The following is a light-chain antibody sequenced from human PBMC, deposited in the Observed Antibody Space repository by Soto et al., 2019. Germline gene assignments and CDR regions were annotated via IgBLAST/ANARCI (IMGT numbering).Light chain of an antibody. J-gene: IGKJ1*01. CDR3: QYYNNYCWT. CDR2: KTS. V-gene: IGKV1-5*03. Sequence: DIQLTQSPSTLSASVGDRVTITCRASQSISSGLAWYQQKPGKAPKFLIYKTSNLESGVPSRFSGSGSGTAFTLTISSLQPDDFATYYCQYYNNYCWTFGQGTKVEIK. CDR1: QSISSG.